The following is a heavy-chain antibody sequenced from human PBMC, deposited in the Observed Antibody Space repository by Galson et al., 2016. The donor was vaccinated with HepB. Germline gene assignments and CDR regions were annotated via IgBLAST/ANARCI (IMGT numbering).Heavy chain of an antibody. D-gene: IGHD4-23*01. Sequence: SLRLSCAASGFTFSTHEMNWVRQAPGKGLEWVSFITWSGTIVHCAESVKGRFTISRDNDQNLLYLQMNSLRVDDTAVYYCTRRWLRSDDDWGQGTLVTVSS. J-gene: IGHJ4*02. CDR2: ITWSGTIV. V-gene: IGHV3-48*03. CDR1: GFTFSTHE. CDR3: TRRWLRSDDD.